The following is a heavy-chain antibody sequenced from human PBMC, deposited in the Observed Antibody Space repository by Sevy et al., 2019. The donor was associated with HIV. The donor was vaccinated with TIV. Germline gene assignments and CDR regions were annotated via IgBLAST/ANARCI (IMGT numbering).Heavy chain of an antibody. CDR1: GYSFTSYW. Sequence: GESLKISCKGSGYSFTSYWIGWVRPMPGKGLEWMGIIYPGDSDTRYSPSFQGQVTISAAKSVSTAYLQWSSLKASDTAMYYCARRRGYSHYYFDYWGQGTLVTVSS. J-gene: IGHJ4*02. D-gene: IGHD5-18*01. V-gene: IGHV5-51*01. CDR2: IYPGDSDT. CDR3: ARRRGYSHYYFDY.